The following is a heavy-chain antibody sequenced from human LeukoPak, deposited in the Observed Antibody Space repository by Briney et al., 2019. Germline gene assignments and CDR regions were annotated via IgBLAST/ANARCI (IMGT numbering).Heavy chain of an antibody. D-gene: IGHD6-19*01. Sequence: GGSLRLSCAASGFTFNNYGMHWVRQAPGKGLEWVAVISYDGISKYYGDSVRGRFTISRDDSKNMLYLQVISLRAEDTAVYYCAKDGGSGWSGLGFDYWGQGTLVAVSS. CDR3: AKDGGSGWSGLGFDY. CDR2: ISYDGISK. J-gene: IGHJ4*02. V-gene: IGHV3-30*18. CDR1: GFTFNNYG.